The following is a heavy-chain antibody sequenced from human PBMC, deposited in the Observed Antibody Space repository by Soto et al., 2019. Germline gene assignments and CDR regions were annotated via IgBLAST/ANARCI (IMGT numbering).Heavy chain of an antibody. V-gene: IGHV1-18*04. Sequence: QVQVVQSGAEVKRPGASVKVSCKASGDTFTSNGISWVRQAPGQGLEWLAWISIYNGNTQYAQKVQGRVTMTTDTSTNTAYMGLRSLRSDDXXXXXXXXAPGSSSRPLVFDYWGQGTLVXX. CDR1: GDTFTSNG. J-gene: IGHJ4*02. CDR2: ISIYNGNT. CDR3: XXAPGSSSRPLVFDY. D-gene: IGHD6-6*01.